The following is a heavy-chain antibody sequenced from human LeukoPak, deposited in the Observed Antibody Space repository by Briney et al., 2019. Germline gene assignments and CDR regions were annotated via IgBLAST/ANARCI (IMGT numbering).Heavy chain of an antibody. CDR1: GFTVSNNY. V-gene: IGHV3-66*01. Sequence: GGSLRLSCAASGFTVSNNYMSWVRQAPGKGLEWVSIIYSGGNTYYADSVKGRFTISRDNSQNTVYLQMNSMRAEDTAVYYCASALAAASHTSFDHWGQGTLVTVSS. J-gene: IGHJ4*02. CDR2: IYSGGNT. D-gene: IGHD6-13*01. CDR3: ASALAAASHTSFDH.